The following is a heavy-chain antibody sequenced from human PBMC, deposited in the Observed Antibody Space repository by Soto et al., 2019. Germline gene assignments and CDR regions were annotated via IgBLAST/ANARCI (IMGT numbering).Heavy chain of an antibody. V-gene: IGHV3-33*01. Sequence: GSSLRLSSAASGFPFSASGVHWARQAPGKGLDWVAVIWYDGSNKDYADSVKGRFTISRDNSKNTLFLQMNNLRVDDTAVYYCASSINWGQGTLVTVSS. J-gene: IGHJ1*01. CDR1: GFPFSASG. CDR3: ASSIN. CDR2: IWYDGSNK.